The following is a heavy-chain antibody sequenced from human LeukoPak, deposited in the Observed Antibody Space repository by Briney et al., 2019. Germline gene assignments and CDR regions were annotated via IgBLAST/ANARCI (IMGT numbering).Heavy chain of an antibody. Sequence: GGSLRLSCAASGFTFDDYAMHWVRQAPGKGLERVSGISWNSGSIGYADSVKGRFTISRDNGKNSLYLQMNSLRAEDTALYYCAKGYCSSTSCRFDYWGQGTLVTVSS. CDR2: ISWNSGSI. J-gene: IGHJ4*02. D-gene: IGHD2-2*01. CDR3: AKGYCSSTSCRFDY. V-gene: IGHV3-9*01. CDR1: GFTFDDYA.